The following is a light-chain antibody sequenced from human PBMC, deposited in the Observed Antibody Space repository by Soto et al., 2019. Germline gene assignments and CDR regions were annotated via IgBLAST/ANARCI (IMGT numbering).Light chain of an antibody. CDR3: QQYNNWPIT. CDR2: DAS. CDR1: QSVSSN. J-gene: IGKJ5*01. Sequence: EIVLTQSPAAQSVSPGERATLSSRASQSVSSNLAWYQQKPGQAPRLRSYDASNRATGIPARFSGSGSGTEFTLTISSLQSEDFAVYYCQQYNNWPITFGQGTRLEI. V-gene: IGKV3D-15*01.